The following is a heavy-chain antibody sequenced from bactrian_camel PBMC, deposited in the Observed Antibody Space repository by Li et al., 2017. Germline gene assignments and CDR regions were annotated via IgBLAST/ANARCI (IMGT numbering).Heavy chain of an antibody. CDR2: IYTKTGRT. CDR3: AAARFLARPSTRRCVAGPGVY. J-gene: IGHJ4*01. Sequence: HVQLVESGGGSVQAVGSLRLSCTTSRYITSYTFCMGWFRQTPGKDREGVASIYTKTGRTYYVGSVEGRFTITQDHVKNTLYLQMNNLKPDDTAVYYCAAARFLARPSTRRCVAGPGVYWGQGTQVTV. V-gene: IGHV3S54*01. CDR1: RYITSYTF. D-gene: IGHD6*01.